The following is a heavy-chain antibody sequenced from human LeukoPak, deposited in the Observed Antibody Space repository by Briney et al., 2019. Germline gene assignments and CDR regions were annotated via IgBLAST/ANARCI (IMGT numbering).Heavy chain of an antibody. J-gene: IGHJ4*02. V-gene: IGHV5-51*01. CDR3: ARHRFGSSLFTYYFDY. CDR1: GYSFTSYW. Sequence: GESLKISCKGSGYSFTSYWIGWVRQMPGKGLEWMGIIYPGDSDTRYSPSFQGQVTISADESISTAYLQWSSLKASDTAMYYCARHRFGSSLFTYYFDYWGQGTLVTVSS. CDR2: IYPGDSDT. D-gene: IGHD3-16*01.